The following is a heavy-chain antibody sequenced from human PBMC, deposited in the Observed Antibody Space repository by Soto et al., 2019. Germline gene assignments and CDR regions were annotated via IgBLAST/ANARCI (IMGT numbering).Heavy chain of an antibody. J-gene: IGHJ6*02. Sequence: QVQLEQSGPEVKKPGSSVKVSCKASGDTLNTYTVSWVRQAPGHGLEWMGTIISLFGTTNYAQKFQGRVIISADESTSTAYMELSGLISDDTAVYYCARGGTMLRGSGRKYYSYNGMDVWGQGTTVTVS. CDR3: ARGGTMLRGSGRKYYSYNGMDV. CDR1: GDTLNTYT. CDR2: IISLFGTT. V-gene: IGHV1-69*18. D-gene: IGHD3-10*01.